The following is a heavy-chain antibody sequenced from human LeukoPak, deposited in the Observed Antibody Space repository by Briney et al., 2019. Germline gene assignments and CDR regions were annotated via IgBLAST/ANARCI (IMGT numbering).Heavy chain of an antibody. CDR2: INTNTGNP. CDR1: GYTFTGYY. D-gene: IGHD5-24*01. V-gene: IGHV7-4-1*02. J-gene: IGHJ2*01. CDR3: AREDGYSRWYLDL. Sequence: ASVKVSCKASGYTFTGYYMHWVRQAPGQGLEWMGWINTNTGNPTYAQGFTGRFVFSLDTSVSTAYLQISSLKAEDTAVYFCAREDGYSRWYLDLWGRGTLVSVSS.